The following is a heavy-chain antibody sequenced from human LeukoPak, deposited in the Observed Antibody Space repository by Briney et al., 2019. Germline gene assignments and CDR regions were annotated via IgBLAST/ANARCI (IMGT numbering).Heavy chain of an antibody. CDR2: IKQDGSEK. V-gene: IGHV3-7*01. Sequence: PGGSLRLSCAASGFTFSSYWMSWVRQAPGKGLEWVANIKQDGSEKYYVDSVKGRFTISRDNAKNSLYLQMNSLRAEDTAAYYCARDGYSYGHDAFDIWGQGTMVTVSS. CDR3: ARDGYSYGHDAFDI. J-gene: IGHJ3*02. D-gene: IGHD5-18*01. CDR1: GFTFSSYW.